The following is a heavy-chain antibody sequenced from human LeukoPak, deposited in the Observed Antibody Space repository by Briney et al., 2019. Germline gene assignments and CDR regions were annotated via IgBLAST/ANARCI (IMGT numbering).Heavy chain of an antibody. CDR2: ISYDGSNK. J-gene: IGHJ4*02. CDR3: AREALYYYGSGSYYNDY. CDR1: GFTFSSYA. Sequence: PVRSLRLSCAASGFTFSSYAMHWVRQAPGKRLEWVAVISYDGSNKYYADSVKGRFTISRDNSKNTLYLQMNSLRAEDTAVYYCAREALYYYGSGSYYNDYWGQGTLVTVSS. V-gene: IGHV3-30*14. D-gene: IGHD3-10*01.